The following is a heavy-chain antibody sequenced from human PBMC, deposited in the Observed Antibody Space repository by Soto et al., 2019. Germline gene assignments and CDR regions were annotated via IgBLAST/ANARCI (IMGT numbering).Heavy chain of an antibody. Sequence: QIRMVQSGAEVKRPGASVKVSCKGYNYMFGSYGASWVRQAPGQGLEWMGWISAFSGKTDYPQKFQDRVTMTTDTPTGTAYMELRALTSDDSAIYYCARDGGYGAGSYFDSWGQGTLVTVSS. D-gene: IGHD3-10*01. V-gene: IGHV1-18*01. CDR1: NYMFGSYG. J-gene: IGHJ4*02. CDR2: ISAFSGKT. CDR3: ARDGGYGAGSYFDS.